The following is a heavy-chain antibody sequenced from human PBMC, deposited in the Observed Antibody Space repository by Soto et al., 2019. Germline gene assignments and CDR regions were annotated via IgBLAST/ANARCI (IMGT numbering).Heavy chain of an antibody. V-gene: IGHV1-69*13. CDR3: AKGTPYYYDSSGYSYYFDY. CDR2: IIPIFGTA. CDR1: GGTFSSYA. D-gene: IGHD3-22*01. J-gene: IGHJ4*02. Sequence: SVKVSCKASGGTFSSYAISWVRQAPGQGLEWMGGIIPIFGTANYAQKFQGRVTITADESTSTAYMELSSLRSEDTAVYYCAKGTPYYYDSSGYSYYFDYWGQGTLVTVSS.